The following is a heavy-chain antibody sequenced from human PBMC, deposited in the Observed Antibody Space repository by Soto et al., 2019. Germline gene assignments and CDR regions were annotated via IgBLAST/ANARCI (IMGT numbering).Heavy chain of an antibody. CDR2: INPNSGGT. V-gene: IGHV1-2*04. Sequence: QVQLVQSGAEVKKPGASVKVSCKASGYTFTGYYMHWVRQAPGQGLEWMGWINPNSGGTNYAQKFQGWVTMTRDTSISTAYMELSRLRSDDTAVYYCARDGWWGYTDYGMDVWGQGTTVTVSS. D-gene: IGHD2-21*01. J-gene: IGHJ6*02. CDR1: GYTFTGYY. CDR3: ARDGWWGYTDYGMDV.